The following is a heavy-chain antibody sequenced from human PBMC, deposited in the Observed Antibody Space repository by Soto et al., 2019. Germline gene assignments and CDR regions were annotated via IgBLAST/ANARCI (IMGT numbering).Heavy chain of an antibody. CDR1: GFTFSSYS. CDR3: AREGYSGYGNLMTTYTGGVDY. J-gene: IGHJ4*02. D-gene: IGHD5-12*01. V-gene: IGHV3-48*01. Sequence: GGSLRLSCGASGFTFSSYSMNWDRQAPGKGLEWLSYISSSTSTIYYADSVKGRFTISRDKAKNSLYRQMNSLRAEDTAVYYCAREGYSGYGNLMTTYTGGVDYWGQGTLVTVSS. CDR2: ISSSTSTI.